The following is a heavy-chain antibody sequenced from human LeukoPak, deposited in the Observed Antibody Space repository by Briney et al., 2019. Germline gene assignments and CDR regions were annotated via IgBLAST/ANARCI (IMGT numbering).Heavy chain of an antibody. V-gene: IGHV5-10-1*01. CDR1: ASIFTNYL. CDR2: IDPSDSYT. D-gene: IGHD3-22*01. CDR3: ARHYREYYDSSDYYYEPSGAFVI. J-gene: IGHJ3*02. Sequence: GASLKTSSKASASIFTNYLLSRGRQMPGKGLEWMGRIDPSDSYTNYSPSFQGHVTISADKSISTAYLQWSSLKASDTAMYYCARHYREYYDSSDYYYEPSGAFVIGGEGTMVTVSS.